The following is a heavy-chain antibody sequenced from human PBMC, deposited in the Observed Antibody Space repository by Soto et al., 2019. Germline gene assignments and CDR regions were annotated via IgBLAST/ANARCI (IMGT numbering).Heavy chain of an antibody. CDR2: MFYSGST. CDR3: ARGGPKYCSGGSCYNWFDP. Sequence: SETLSLTCTVSGGSISSYYWSWIRQTPGKGLEWIGYMFYSGSTNYNPSLKSRVTTSVDTSKNQFSLNLISVTAADTAVYYCARGGPKYCSGGSCYNWFDPWGQGTLVTVSS. D-gene: IGHD2-15*01. V-gene: IGHV4-59*01. CDR1: GGSISSYY. J-gene: IGHJ5*02.